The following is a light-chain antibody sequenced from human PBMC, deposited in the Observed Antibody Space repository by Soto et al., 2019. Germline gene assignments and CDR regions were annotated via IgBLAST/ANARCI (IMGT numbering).Light chain of an antibody. CDR2: KAS. J-gene: IGKJ1*01. V-gene: IGKV1-5*03. Sequence: DIQMTQSPSTLSGSVGDRVTITCRASQTISSWLTWYQQKPGKAPKLLIYKASTLKSGVPSRFSGSGSGTDFTLTISSLQPDDSATYYCQNYNSYSEAFGQGTKVEIK. CDR1: QTISSW. CDR3: QNYNSYSEA.